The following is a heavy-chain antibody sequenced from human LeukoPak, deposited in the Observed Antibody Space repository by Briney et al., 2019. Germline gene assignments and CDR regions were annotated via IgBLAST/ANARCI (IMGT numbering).Heavy chain of an antibody. V-gene: IGHV4-34*01. Sequence: KPSETLSLTCAVYGGSFRVYYWSWIRQPPGKGLEWIGEINHSGSTNYNPPLKSRVTISVDTSKDQFSLRLSSVTAADTAVYYCARHGSSYSFDCWGQGTLVTVSS. CDR1: GGSFRVYY. D-gene: IGHD6-13*01. J-gene: IGHJ4*02. CDR3: ARHGSSYSFDC. CDR2: INHSGST.